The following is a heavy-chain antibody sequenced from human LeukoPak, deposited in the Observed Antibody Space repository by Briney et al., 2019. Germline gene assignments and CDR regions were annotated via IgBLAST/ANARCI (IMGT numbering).Heavy chain of an antibody. CDR2: ISGSGGST. CDR1: GFTFSSYA. D-gene: IGHD3-22*01. J-gene: IGHJ5*02. Sequence: GGSLRLSCAASGFTFSSYAMSWVRQAPGKGLGWVSAISGSGGSTYYADSVKGRFTISRDNSKNTLYLQMNSLRAEDTAVYYCAKSVWGSSGYYPNWFDPWGQGTLVTVSS. CDR3: AKSVWGSSGYYPNWFDP. V-gene: IGHV3-23*01.